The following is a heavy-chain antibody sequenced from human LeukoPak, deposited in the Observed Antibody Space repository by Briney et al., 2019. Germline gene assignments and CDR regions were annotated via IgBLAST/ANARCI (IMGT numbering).Heavy chain of an antibody. Sequence: GGSLRLSCAASGFTFSSFTMNWVRQAPGKGLEWVSSISSSSRYIYYGDSVMGRFTISRDDAKNLLYLQMNSLRAEDTAVYYCARGGSDPVSGRYYGGGAFDIWGQGTMVTVSS. D-gene: IGHD1-26*01. CDR1: GFTFSSFT. J-gene: IGHJ3*02. CDR2: ISSSSRYI. CDR3: ARGGSDPVSGRYYGGGAFDI. V-gene: IGHV3-21*01.